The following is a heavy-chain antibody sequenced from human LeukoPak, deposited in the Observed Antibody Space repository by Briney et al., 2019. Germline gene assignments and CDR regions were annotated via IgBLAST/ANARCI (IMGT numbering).Heavy chain of an antibody. V-gene: IGHV4-61*01. Sequence: SETLSLTCTVSGGSVSSGSYYWSWIRQPPGKGLEWIGYIYYSGGTNYNPSLESRVTISVDTSKNQFSLKLSSVTAADTAVYYCARDKVVVVPAALTPQYYYYYGMDVWGKGTTVTVSS. J-gene: IGHJ6*04. CDR2: IYYSGGT. CDR3: ARDKVVVVPAALTPQYYYYYGMDV. CDR1: GGSVSSGSYY. D-gene: IGHD2-2*01.